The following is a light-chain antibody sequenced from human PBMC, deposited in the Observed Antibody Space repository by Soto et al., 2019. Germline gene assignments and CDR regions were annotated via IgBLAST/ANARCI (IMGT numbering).Light chain of an antibody. CDR2: GAS. CDR3: QQYNNWPFT. J-gene: IGKJ3*01. CDR1: QSVSSN. Sequence: EIVMTQSPATLSVSPGERATLSCMASQSVSSNLAWYQQKPGQAPRLLIYGASTRATGIPARFSGSGSGTEFTLTIGSLQSEDFAVYYCQQYNNWPFTFGPGNKVDIK. V-gene: IGKV3-15*01.